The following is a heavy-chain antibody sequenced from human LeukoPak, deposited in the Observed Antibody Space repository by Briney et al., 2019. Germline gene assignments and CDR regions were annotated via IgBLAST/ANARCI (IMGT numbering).Heavy chain of an antibody. V-gene: IGHV4-39*01. J-gene: IGHJ5*02. Sequence: SETLSLTCTVSGGSISSGDYYWGWIRQPPGKGLEWIGSIYYSGSTYYNLSLKSRVIISVDTSKDQFSLKLNSVTAADTAVYYCARHSPVRMQIWGGATFDPWGQGTLVTVSS. CDR3: ARHSPVRMQIWGGATFDP. CDR1: GGSISSGDYY. CDR2: IYYSGST. D-gene: IGHD5-18*01.